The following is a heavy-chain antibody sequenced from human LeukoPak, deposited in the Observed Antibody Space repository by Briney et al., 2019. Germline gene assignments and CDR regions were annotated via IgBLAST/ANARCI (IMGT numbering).Heavy chain of an antibody. CDR2: ISYDGSSE. CDR3: ARTTITIFGVVTNWFDP. D-gene: IGHD3-3*01. CDR1: GFTFSSFG. Sequence: GGSLRLSCAASGFTFSSFGMHWVRQAPGKGLEWVAVISYDGSSEYYADSVKGRLTISRDNSKNTQYLQMSSLRPEDTAVYYCARTTITIFGVVTNWFDPWGQGTLVTVSS. J-gene: IGHJ5*02. V-gene: IGHV3-30*03.